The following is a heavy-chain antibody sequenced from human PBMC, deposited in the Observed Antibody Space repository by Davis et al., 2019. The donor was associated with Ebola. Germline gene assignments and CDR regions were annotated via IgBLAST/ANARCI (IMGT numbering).Heavy chain of an antibody. J-gene: IGHJ6*04. Sequence: SLKISCEAPGFTFGDYAMHWVRLAPGKGLEWVSGISWNSGTIDYANSVKGRFTISRDNAKKSLYLQMSSLRPEDTALYYCAKPSTWGGTANFYYYGLDVWGKGTTVTVSA. CDR3: AKPSTWGGTANFYYYGLDV. D-gene: IGHD1-1*01. V-gene: IGHV3-9*01. CDR2: ISWNSGTI. CDR1: GFTFGDYA.